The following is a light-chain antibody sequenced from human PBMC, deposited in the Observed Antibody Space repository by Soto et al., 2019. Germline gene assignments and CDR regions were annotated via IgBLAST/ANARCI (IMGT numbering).Light chain of an antibody. V-gene: IGKV3-20*01. J-gene: IGKJ1*01. CDR2: GAS. CDR1: QTISSSY. Sequence: EIVLTQSPGTLSLSPGERATLSCRASQTISSSYLAIAWYQQKPGQPPRLLIYGASSRATGIPDRFSGSGSATDFTLTTSRLEPEDFAVYYWQQHDTSPWTFGQGTRVEIK. CDR3: QQHDTSPWT.